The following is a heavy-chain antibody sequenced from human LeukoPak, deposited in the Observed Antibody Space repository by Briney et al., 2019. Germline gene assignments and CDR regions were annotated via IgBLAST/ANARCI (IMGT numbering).Heavy chain of an antibody. CDR3: ARDRSGWYCFDD. Sequence: GGSLRLSSAPSGFTSSSYAMNWVRQPQGKGREWVSYIITSGSAVYYADSVKGLFTMSRDNAKNSLFLEMSSMGAEDTAVYYCARDRSGWYCFDDWGQGVLVTVSS. V-gene: IGHV3-48*03. CDR1: GFTSSSYA. J-gene: IGHJ4*01. D-gene: IGHD6-19*01. CDR2: IITSGSAV.